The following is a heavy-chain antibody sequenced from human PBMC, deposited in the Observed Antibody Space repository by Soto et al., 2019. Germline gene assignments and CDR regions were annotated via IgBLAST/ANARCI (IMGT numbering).Heavy chain of an antibody. V-gene: IGHV4-30-4*01. CDR2: IYYSGST. CDR1: GGPISSGDYY. J-gene: IGHJ5*02. Sequence: SETLSLTCAVSGGPISSGDYYWSWIRQPPGKGLEWIGYIYYSGSTYYNPSLKSRVTISVDTSKNQFSLKLSSVTAADTAVYYCARVYKMFIGLPPGRFAPSGRGTLVTVSS. D-gene: IGHD1-1*01. CDR3: ARVYKMFIGLPPGRFAP.